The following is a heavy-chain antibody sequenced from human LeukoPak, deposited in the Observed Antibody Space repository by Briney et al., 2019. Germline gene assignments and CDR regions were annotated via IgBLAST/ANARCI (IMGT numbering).Heavy chain of an antibody. D-gene: IGHD1-1*01. J-gene: IGHJ4*02. CDR1: GGSISSGDYY. CDR2: IYYSGST. CDR3: ARGNDNLFFDY. Sequence: KPSETLSLTCTVSGGSISSGDYYWSWIRQPPGKGLEWIGYIYYSGSTYYNPSLKSRVTISVDTSKNQFSLKLSSVTAADTAVYYCARGNDNLFFDYWGQGTLVTVSS. V-gene: IGHV4-30-4*02.